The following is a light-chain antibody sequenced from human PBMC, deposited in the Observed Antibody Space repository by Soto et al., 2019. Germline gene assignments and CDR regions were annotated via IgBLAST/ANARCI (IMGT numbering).Light chain of an antibody. V-gene: IGKV3-20*01. Sequence: EFVLTQPPGTLSLSPGERATPSCRASQSVSSSYLAWYQQKPGQAHRLLIYGASNRATGIPDRFSGSGSGTDFTLSISGLEPEDFAVYYCQHYGGSFIFGPGTKVDN. J-gene: IGKJ3*01. CDR2: GAS. CDR1: QSVSSSY. CDR3: QHYGGSFI.